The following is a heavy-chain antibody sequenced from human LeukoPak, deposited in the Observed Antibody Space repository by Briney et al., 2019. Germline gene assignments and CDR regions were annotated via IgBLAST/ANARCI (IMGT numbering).Heavy chain of an antibody. CDR1: GFTFSNLA. J-gene: IGHJ4*02. CDR3: ARGGYSYGLYYFDY. CDR2: IVGSSST. V-gene: IGHV3-69-1*01. D-gene: IGHD5-18*01. Sequence: GGSLRLSCAASGFTFSNLAMTWVRQAPGKGLEWVSSIVGSSSTYYADSLKGRFTISRDNAKNTLYLQMNSLRAEDTAVYYCARGGYSYGLYYFDYWGQGTLVTVSS.